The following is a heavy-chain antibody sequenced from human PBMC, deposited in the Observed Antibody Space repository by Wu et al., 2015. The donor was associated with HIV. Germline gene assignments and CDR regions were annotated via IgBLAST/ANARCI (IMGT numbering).Heavy chain of an antibody. CDR3: ARPPRPILAGRWFYFDS. V-gene: IGHV1-46*01. CDR2: FNPTSGSA. Sequence: QVHLVQSGAEVKKPGASVKISCKASGYTFANYYLHWVRQAPGQGLEWVGIFNPTSGSATYTQRFQGRVTMTRDTSTNTVYMEVSSLRFEDTAVYYCARPPRPILAGRWFYFDSWGQGTLVTVSS. J-gene: IGHJ4*02. D-gene: IGHD2-2*02. CDR1: GYTFANYY.